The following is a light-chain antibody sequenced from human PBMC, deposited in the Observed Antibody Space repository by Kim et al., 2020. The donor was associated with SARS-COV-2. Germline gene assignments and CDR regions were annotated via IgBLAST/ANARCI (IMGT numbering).Light chain of an antibody. V-gene: IGKV3-20*01. J-gene: IGKJ1*01. CDR1: QSVSSSY. CDR3: QQYASKPKT. Sequence: EIVLTQSPGTLSLSPGERATLSCRASQSVSSSYLAWYQQKPGQAPRLLIYGASSRATGIPDRFSGSGSGTDFTLTISRLEPEDFAVYYCQQYASKPKTFGQETKEHIK. CDR2: GAS.